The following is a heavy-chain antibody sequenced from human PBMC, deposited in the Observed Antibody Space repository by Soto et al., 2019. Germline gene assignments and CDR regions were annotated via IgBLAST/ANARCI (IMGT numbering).Heavy chain of an antibody. V-gene: IGHV6-1*01. CDR1: GDSVSSSSVT. CDR3: VRLIGNSWFDF. J-gene: IGHJ5*01. Sequence: PSQTLSLTCAISGDSVSSSSVTWNWIRQSPSRGLEWLGRTYYRSKWYNDYAESVKSRIIINPDTSKNQFSLHLNSVTPEDTAVYYCVRLIGNSWFDFWAQGTLVTVSS. D-gene: IGHD1-26*01. CDR2: TYYRSKWYN.